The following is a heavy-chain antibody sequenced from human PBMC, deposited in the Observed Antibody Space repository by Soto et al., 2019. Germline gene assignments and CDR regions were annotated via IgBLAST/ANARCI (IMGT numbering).Heavy chain of an antibody. V-gene: IGHV4-59*01. CDR2: IYYSGST. CDR3: ARRIGSDGMDV. D-gene: IGHD1-26*01. Sequence: PSETLSLTCTVSGGSISSYYWSWIRQPPGKGLEWIGYIYYSGSTNYNPSLKRRVTISVDTSKNQFSLKLSSVTAADTAVYYCARRIGSDGMDVWGQGTTVTVSS. CDR1: GGSISSYY. J-gene: IGHJ6*02.